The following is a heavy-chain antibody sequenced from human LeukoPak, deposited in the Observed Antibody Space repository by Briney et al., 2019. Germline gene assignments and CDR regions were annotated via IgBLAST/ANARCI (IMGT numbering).Heavy chain of an antibody. J-gene: IGHJ4*02. CDR1: GFTFSSYD. CDR3: ARIPKPASLWYYDFWSGYYHYFDY. CDR2: IKQDGSEK. V-gene: IGHV3-7*01. Sequence: GGSLRLSCAASGFTFSSYDMSWVRQAPGKGLEWVANIKQDGSEKYYVDSVKGRFTISRDNAKNSLYLQMNSLRAEDTAVYYCARIPKPASLWYYDFWSGYYHYFDYWGQGTLVTVSS. D-gene: IGHD3-3*01.